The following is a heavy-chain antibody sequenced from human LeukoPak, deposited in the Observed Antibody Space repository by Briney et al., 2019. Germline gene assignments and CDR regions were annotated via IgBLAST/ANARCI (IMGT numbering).Heavy chain of an antibody. V-gene: IGHV3-9*01. CDR2: VSWNSASI. D-gene: IGHD3-22*01. J-gene: IGHJ3*02. CDR1: GFTFDDYA. CDR3: AKDLIPYYYDSSGYSDAFDI. Sequence: PGRSLRLSCAVSGFTFDDYAMHWVRQAPGKGLEWVSGVSWNSASIGYADSVKGRFTISRDNAKNSLYLQMNSLRAEDTALYYCAKDLIPYYYDSSGYSDAFDIWGQGTMVTVSS.